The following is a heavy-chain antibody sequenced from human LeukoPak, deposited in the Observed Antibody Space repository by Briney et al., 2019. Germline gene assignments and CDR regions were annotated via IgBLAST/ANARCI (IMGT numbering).Heavy chain of an antibody. J-gene: IGHJ4*01. CDR2: INHSGST. V-gene: IGHV4-34*01. CDR3: ARAQLIGIFEG. Sequence: SETLSLTCAVYGGSLSSYYFYWISQPPGKGLEWIGEINHSGSTNYNPSLKSRVTISVDTSKNQFSLKLSSVTAADTAVYYCARAQLIGIFEGWGHGTLVTVFS. CDR1: GGSLSSYY. D-gene: IGHD3-3*01.